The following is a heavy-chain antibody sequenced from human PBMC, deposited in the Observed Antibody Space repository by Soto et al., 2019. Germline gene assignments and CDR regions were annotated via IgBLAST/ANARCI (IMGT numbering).Heavy chain of an antibody. CDR1: GGSFSGYY. Sequence: SETLSLTCAVYGGSFSGYYWSWIRQPPGKGLEWIGEINHSGSTNYNPSLKSRVTISVDTSKNQFSLKLSSVTAADTAVYYCARADYSSSWYWFDPWGRGTLVTVS. CDR3: ARADYSSSWYWFDP. CDR2: INHSGST. J-gene: IGHJ5*02. D-gene: IGHD6-13*01. V-gene: IGHV4-34*01.